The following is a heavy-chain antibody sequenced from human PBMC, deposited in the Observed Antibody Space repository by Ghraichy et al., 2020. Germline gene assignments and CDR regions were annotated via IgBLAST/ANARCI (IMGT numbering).Heavy chain of an antibody. Sequence: LTCAASGFTFSSYAMTWVRQAPGKGLDWVSAISGSAGSAHYADSVKGRFTISRDNSENTLYLQMNSLRPEDTAIYYCAKDMRYSSSWYRGFDYWGPGTLVTVSS. J-gene: IGHJ4*02. CDR1: GFTFSSYA. CDR3: AKDMRYSSSWYRGFDY. V-gene: IGHV3-23*01. CDR2: ISGSAGSA. D-gene: IGHD6-13*01.